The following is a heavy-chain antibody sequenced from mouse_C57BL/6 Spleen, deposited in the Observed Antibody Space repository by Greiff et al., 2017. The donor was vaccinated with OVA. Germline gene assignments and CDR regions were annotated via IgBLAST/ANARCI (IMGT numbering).Heavy chain of an antibody. Sequence: QVQLQQSGAELVRPGASVKLSCKASGYTFTDYYINWVKQRPGQGPEWIARIYPGSGNTYYNEKFKGKATLTAEKSSSTAYMQLSSLTSEDSAVYFCARDYGNYEGLDYWGQGTTLTVSS. V-gene: IGHV1-76*01. CDR3: ARDYGNYEGLDY. J-gene: IGHJ2*01. CDR2: IYPGSGNT. D-gene: IGHD2-1*01. CDR1: GYTFTDYY.